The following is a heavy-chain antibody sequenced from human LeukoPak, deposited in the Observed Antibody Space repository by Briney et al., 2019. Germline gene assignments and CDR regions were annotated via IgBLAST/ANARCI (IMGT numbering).Heavy chain of an antibody. J-gene: IGHJ4*02. CDR1: GFTFSSYG. Sequence: GGSLRLACAASGFTFSSYGMHWVRRAPGKGLEWVAVISYDGSNKYYADSVKGRFTISRDNSKNTLYLQMNSLRAEDTAVYYCASAKWYYYDTRDYQTPDVRSGFDYWGQGTLVTVSS. CDR3: ASAKWYYYDTRDYQTPDVRSGFDY. CDR2: ISYDGSNK. V-gene: IGHV3-30*03. D-gene: IGHD3-22*01.